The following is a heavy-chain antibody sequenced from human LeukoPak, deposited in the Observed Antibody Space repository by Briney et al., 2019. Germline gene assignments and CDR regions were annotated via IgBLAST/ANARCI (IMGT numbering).Heavy chain of an antibody. CDR3: ARDYRTSSTSL. Sequence: PGGSLRLCCAASGFTVSSNYMSWVRQAPGKGLEWVSVISSGGSTYYADSVKGRFTISRDNSKNTLYLQMNSLRAEDTAVYYCARDYRTSSTSLWGQETLVTVSS. CDR1: GFTVSSNY. D-gene: IGHD2-2*01. V-gene: IGHV3-53*01. J-gene: IGHJ4*02. CDR2: ISSGGST.